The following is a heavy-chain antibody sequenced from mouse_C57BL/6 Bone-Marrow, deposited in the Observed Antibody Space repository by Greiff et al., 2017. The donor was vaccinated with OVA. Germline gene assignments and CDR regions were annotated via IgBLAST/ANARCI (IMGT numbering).Heavy chain of an antibody. CDR3: ARDSSGPSWFAY. D-gene: IGHD3-2*02. Sequence: QVQLKESGAELVRPGTSVKVSCKASGYAFTNYLIEWVKQRPGQGLEWIGVINPGSGGTNYNEKFKGKATLTADKSSSTAYMQLSSLTSEDSAVYFCARDSSGPSWFAYWGQGTLVTVSA. CDR2: INPGSGGT. J-gene: IGHJ3*01. V-gene: IGHV1-54*01. CDR1: GYAFTNYL.